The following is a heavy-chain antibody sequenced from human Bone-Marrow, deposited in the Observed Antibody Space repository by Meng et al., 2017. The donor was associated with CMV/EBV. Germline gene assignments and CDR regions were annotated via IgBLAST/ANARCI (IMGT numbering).Heavy chain of an antibody. D-gene: IGHD2-2*01. CDR2: ISYDGSKK. CDR3: AKDLGYCRSTSCYFGLDY. CDR1: GFTFSSYA. J-gene: IGHJ4*02. Sequence: GESLKISCAASGFTFSSYAMHWVRQAPGKGLEPVAVISYDGSKKYYADSVKGRFTISRDNSKNTLYPKMSGLRAEDTAVYYSAKDLGYCRSTSCYFGLDYWGQGTLVTVSS. V-gene: IGHV3-30*04.